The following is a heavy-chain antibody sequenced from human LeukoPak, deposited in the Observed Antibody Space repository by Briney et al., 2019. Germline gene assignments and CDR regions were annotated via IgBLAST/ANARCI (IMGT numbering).Heavy chain of an antibody. V-gene: IGHV4-39*01. D-gene: IGHD2-2*01. CDR2: IYYSGST. J-gene: IGHJ4*02. CDR1: GGSISSSGYY. Sequence: PSETLSLTCTVSGGSISSSGYYWGWIRQPPGKGLEWIGRIYYSGSTYYNPSLKSRVTISVDTSKDQFSLKLSSVTAADTAVYYCARPLGYCSSTSCYDYWGQGTLVTVSS. CDR3: ARPLGYCSSTSCYDY.